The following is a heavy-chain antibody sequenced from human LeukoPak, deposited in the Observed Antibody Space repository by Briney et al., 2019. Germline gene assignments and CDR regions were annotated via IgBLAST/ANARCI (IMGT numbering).Heavy chain of an antibody. V-gene: IGHV1-18*01. D-gene: IGHD5-24*01. J-gene: IGHJ4*02. Sequence: ASVKVSCKASGYTFTSYGINWVRQAPGQGLEWMGWISAYNGNTNYAQKFQGRVTITADKSTSTAYMELSSLRSEDTAVYYCARTPWGDGRYGSVDYWGQGTLVTVSS. CDR1: GYTFTSYG. CDR3: ARTPWGDGRYGSVDY. CDR2: ISAYNGNT.